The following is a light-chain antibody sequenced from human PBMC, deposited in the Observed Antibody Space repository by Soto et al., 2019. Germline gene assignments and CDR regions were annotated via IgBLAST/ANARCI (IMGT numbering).Light chain of an antibody. J-gene: IGKJ5*01. CDR1: QNVANN. Sequence: IVLTQSPATRSLSPGERATLSCRASQNVANNLAWYQQKPGQAPRLLIYGASSRATGIPDRFSGSGSGTDFTLTISRLEPEDFAVYYCQQYGSSPITFGQGTLLEIK. V-gene: IGKV3-20*01. CDR3: QQYGSSPIT. CDR2: GAS.